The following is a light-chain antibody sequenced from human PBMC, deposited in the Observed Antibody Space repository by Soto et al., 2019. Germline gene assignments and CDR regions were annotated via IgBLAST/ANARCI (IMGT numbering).Light chain of an antibody. J-gene: IGKJ5*01. CDR1: QSVSSSY. Sequence: EIVLTQSPGTLSLSPGERATPSCRASQSVSSSYLAWYQQKPGQAPRLLIFAASSRATGIPDRFSGSGSGTDFTLTISRLEPEDFAVYYCQQYGSSPLVTFGQGTRLEV. V-gene: IGKV3-20*01. CDR3: QQYGSSPLVT. CDR2: AAS.